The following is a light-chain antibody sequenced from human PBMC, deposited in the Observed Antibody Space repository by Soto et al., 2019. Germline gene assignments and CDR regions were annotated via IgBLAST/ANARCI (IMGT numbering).Light chain of an antibody. CDR2: GAS. CDR3: QQYGSSPGT. J-gene: IGKJ2*01. CDR1: QNVNNNY. Sequence: VLTQSPGTLSLSPGERAILSCRASQNVNNNYLAWYQQKPGQAPRLLIRGASSRATGLPDRFSGSGSGTAFTLTISRLEPEDFAVYYCQQYGSSPGTFGQGTKLEIK. V-gene: IGKV3-20*01.